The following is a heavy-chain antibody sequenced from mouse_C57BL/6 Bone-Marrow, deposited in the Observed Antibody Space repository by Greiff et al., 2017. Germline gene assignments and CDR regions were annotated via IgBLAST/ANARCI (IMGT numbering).Heavy chain of an antibody. D-gene: IGHD6-1*01. CDR1: GFNFKDYY. J-gene: IGHJ2*01. CDR3: TRSRIYCRTNY. V-gene: IGHV14-2*01. Sequence: EVKLQESGAELVKPGASVKLSCTASGFNFKDYYIHWVKQRTEQGLEWIGRIDPEDGATKYDPKFQDKATITADTSSNTAYLQLSSLTSEDTAVYYCTRSRIYCRTNYWGQGTTLTVSS. CDR2: IDPEDGAT.